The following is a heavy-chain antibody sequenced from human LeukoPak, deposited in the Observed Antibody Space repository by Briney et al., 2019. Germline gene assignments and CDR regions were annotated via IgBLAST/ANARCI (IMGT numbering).Heavy chain of an antibody. J-gene: IGHJ4*02. V-gene: IGHV4-39*06. D-gene: IGHD4-17*01. CDR2: IHYSGKT. CDR3: ARDYGDHRVDY. CDR1: GGYISSSSYY. Sequence: SETLSLTCAVSGGYISSSSYYWGWIRQPPGNGLEWIGTIHYSGKTYYNPSLKSRITISIDTSKKQFALKLSSVTAADTAVYYCARDYGDHRVDYWGQGTLVTVSS.